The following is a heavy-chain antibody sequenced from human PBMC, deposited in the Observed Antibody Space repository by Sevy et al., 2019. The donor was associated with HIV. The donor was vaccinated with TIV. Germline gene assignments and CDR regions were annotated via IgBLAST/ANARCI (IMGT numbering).Heavy chain of an antibody. D-gene: IGHD1-7*01. CDR1: GDSVSSSSAA. V-gene: IGHV6-1*01. Sequence: QSQTLSLTCAISGDSVSSSSAASNWFRQSPSRGLEWLGRTYYRSKWYSDYEVSVKGRVTINPDTSKNQFSLHLESVTPEDTAVYFCARGDELNSYYYGMDVWGQGTTVTVSS. CDR2: TYYRSKWYS. J-gene: IGHJ6*02. CDR3: ARGDELNSYYYGMDV.